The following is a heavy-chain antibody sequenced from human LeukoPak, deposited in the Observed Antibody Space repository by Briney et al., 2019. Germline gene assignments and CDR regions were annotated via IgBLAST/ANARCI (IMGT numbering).Heavy chain of an antibody. Sequence: SETLSLTCTVSGGTIRSYYWNWIRQPPGKGLEWIGYIYYSGSTNYNPSVESRVTISVDTSKNQFSLKLSSVTAADTAVYYCARGHSSGWYYFDYWGQGTLVTVSS. J-gene: IGHJ4*02. CDR1: GGTIRSYY. CDR3: ARGHSSGWYYFDY. D-gene: IGHD6-19*01. CDR2: IYYSGST. V-gene: IGHV4-59*01.